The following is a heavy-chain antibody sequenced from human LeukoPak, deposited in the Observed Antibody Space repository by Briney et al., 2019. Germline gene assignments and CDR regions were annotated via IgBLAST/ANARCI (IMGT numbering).Heavy chain of an antibody. J-gene: IGHJ6*03. Sequence: PGGSLRLSCAASGFTFSSYSLNWVRQAPGKGLEWVSYISSSSSTIYYADSVKGRFTISRDNAKNSLYLQMNTLRAEDTAVYYCANSIYSYYYMDVWGKATTVTVSS. D-gene: IGHD2-15*01. CDR1: GFTFSSYS. CDR2: ISSSSSTI. CDR3: ANSIYSYYYMDV. V-gene: IGHV3-48*01.